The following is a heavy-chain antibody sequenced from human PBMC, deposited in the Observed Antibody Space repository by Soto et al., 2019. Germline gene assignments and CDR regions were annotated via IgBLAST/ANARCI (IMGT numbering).Heavy chain of an antibody. Sequence: QVQLQESGPGLVKPSQTLSLTCSVSGGSIINNHYYWNIIRQPPGKGLEWLGYTYYSGSTYYNPSLDRRLNISIDTSKIQFSLELSSVTAADTAVYYCARASMIGVPGFFDVWGRGTLVTVSS. J-gene: IGHJ2*01. CDR2: TYYSGST. D-gene: IGHD3-22*01. CDR1: GGSIINNHYY. CDR3: ARASMIGVPGFFDV. V-gene: IGHV4-30-4*01.